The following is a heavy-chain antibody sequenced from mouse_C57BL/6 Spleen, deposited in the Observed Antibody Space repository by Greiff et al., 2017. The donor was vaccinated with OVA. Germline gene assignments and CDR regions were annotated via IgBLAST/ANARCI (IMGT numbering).Heavy chain of an antibody. CDR2: ISDGGSYT. Sequence: EVKLMESGGGLVKPGGSLKLSCAASGFTFSSYAMSWVRQTPEKRLEWVATISDGGSYTYYPDNVKGRFTISRDNAKNNLYLQMSHLKSEDTAMYYCAREGGLWLRGDEYYYAMDYWGQGTSVTVSS. D-gene: IGHD2-2*01. CDR3: AREGGLWLRGDEYYYAMDY. V-gene: IGHV5-4*01. J-gene: IGHJ4*01. CDR1: GFTFSSYA.